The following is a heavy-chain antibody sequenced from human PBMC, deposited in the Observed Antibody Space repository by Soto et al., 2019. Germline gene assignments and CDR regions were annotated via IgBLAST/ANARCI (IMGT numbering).Heavy chain of an antibody. CDR3: ARYGERGYDMDV. CDR2: ISGRSRAI. CDR1: GFTFSTYN. Sequence: EVQLVESGGGLVQPGGSLRLSCAASGFTFSTYNMNWVRQAPGKGLEWVSYISGRSRAIYYADSVKGRFTISRDNAKHSLYLQMNSLRDEDTAIYYCARYGERGYDMDVWGQGTTVTVSS. V-gene: IGHV3-48*02. D-gene: IGHD1-1*01. J-gene: IGHJ6*02.